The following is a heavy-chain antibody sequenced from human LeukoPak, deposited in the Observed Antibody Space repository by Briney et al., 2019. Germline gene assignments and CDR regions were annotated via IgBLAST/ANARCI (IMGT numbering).Heavy chain of an antibody. CDR2: IKQDGSEK. Sequence: GGSLRLSCAASGFTFSSYWMRWVRQAPGKGLEWVANIKQDGSEKYYVDSVKGRFTISRDNAKNSLYLQMNSLRAEATAVYYCARDPAHHCSSTSCHPIYWGQGTLVTVSS. V-gene: IGHV3-7*01. J-gene: IGHJ4*02. CDR1: GFTFSSYW. CDR3: ARDPAHHCSSTSCHPIY. D-gene: IGHD2-2*01.